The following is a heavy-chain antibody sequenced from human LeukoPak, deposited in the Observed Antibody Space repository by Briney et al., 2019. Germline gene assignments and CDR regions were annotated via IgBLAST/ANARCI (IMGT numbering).Heavy chain of an antibody. CDR1: GGSISSYY. Sequence: SETLSLTCTVSGGSISSYYWSWIRQPPGKGLEWIGYIHDGGSTNYNPSLKSRVTISVDTSKNRFSLKLSSVTAADTAVYYCARDRREQYCSGGSCYSALGFFDYWGQGTLVTVSS. CDR3: ARDRREQYCSGGSCYSALGFFDY. V-gene: IGHV4-59*01. CDR2: IHDGGST. D-gene: IGHD2-15*01. J-gene: IGHJ4*02.